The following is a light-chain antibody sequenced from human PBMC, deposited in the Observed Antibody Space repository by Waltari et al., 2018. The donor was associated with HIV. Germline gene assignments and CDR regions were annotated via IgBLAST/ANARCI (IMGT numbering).Light chain of an antibody. J-gene: IGKJ2*01. CDR2: GAS. V-gene: IGKV3-20*01. CDR3: QQYGSSPGYT. Sequence: EIVLTQSPGTLCLSPGDRATISGRASQSVSSSYLAWYQQKPGQAPRLLIYGASSRATGIPDRFSGSGSGTDFTLTISRLEPEDFAVYYCQQYGSSPGYTFGQGTKLEIK. CDR1: QSVSSSY.